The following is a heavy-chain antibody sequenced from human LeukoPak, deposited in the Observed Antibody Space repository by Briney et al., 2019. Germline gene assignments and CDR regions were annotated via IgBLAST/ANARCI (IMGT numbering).Heavy chain of an antibody. CDR2: IWYDGSNK. Sequence: GGSLRLSCAASGFTFSSYGMHWVRQAPGKGLEWVAVIWYDGSNKYYADSVKGRFTISRDNSKNTLYLQMNSLRVEDTAVYYCATEGIVGGGAHFDYWGQGTLVAVSS. D-gene: IGHD1-26*01. CDR1: GFTFSSYG. CDR3: ATEGIVGGGAHFDY. J-gene: IGHJ4*02. V-gene: IGHV3-33*01.